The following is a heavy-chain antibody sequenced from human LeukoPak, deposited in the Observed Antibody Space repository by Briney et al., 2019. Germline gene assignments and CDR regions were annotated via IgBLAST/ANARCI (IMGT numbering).Heavy chain of an antibody. D-gene: IGHD5-18*01. V-gene: IGHV3-21*01. Sequence: GGSLRLSCAASGFTFSSYSMTWVRQAPGKGLEWVSSISSSSSYIYYADSVKGRFTISRDNAKNSLYLQMNSLRAEDTAVYYCARARGSWNRYGLSPGIDYWGQGTLVTVSS. CDR3: ARARGSWNRYGLSPGIDY. CDR2: ISSSSSYI. J-gene: IGHJ4*02. CDR1: GFTFSSYS.